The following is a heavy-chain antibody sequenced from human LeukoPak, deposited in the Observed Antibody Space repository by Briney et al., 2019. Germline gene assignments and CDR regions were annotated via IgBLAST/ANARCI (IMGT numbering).Heavy chain of an antibody. J-gene: IGHJ4*02. CDR1: GYTFTSYG. V-gene: IGHV1-18*01. D-gene: IGHD2-8*01. CDR3: ARSSINVLMVFLDY. CDR2: ISAYNGNT. Sequence: ASVKVSCKASGYTFTSYGISWVRQAPGQGLEWMGWISAYNGNTNYAQKLQGRVTMTTDTSTSTAYMELRSLRSDDTAVYYCARSSINVLMVFLDYWGQGTLVTVSS.